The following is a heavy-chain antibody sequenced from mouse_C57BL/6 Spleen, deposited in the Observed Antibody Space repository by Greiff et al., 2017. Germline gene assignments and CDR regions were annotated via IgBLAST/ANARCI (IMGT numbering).Heavy chain of an antibody. CDR3: ARKKDGYDGFAY. Sequence: VQLQQPGAELVKPGASVKLSCKASGYTFTSYWMHWVKQRPGQGLEWIGMIHPNSGSTNYNEKFKSKATLTVDKSSSTAYMQLSSLTSEDSAVXYCARKKDGYDGFAYWGQGTLVTVSA. CDR2: IHPNSGST. J-gene: IGHJ3*01. V-gene: IGHV1-64*01. D-gene: IGHD2-2*01. CDR1: GYTFTSYW.